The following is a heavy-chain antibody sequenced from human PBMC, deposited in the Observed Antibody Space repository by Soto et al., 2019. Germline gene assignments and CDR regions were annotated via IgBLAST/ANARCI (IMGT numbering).Heavy chain of an antibody. CDR1: GYTFSSYD. CDR3: ARVMSSGYLL. D-gene: IGHD3-22*01. J-gene: IGHJ4*02. Sequence: ASVKVSFKASGYTFSSYDISWLRQAPGQGLEWMGWISAYNGNTNYEQKLQDRVTMTTDTSTSTAYMELRSLRSDDTAVYYCARVMSSGYLLWGQGTLVTVSS. CDR2: ISAYNGNT. V-gene: IGHV1-18*01.